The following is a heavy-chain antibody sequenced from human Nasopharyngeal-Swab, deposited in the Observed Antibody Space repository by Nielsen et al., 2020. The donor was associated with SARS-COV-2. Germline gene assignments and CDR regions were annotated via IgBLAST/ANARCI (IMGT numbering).Heavy chain of an antibody. D-gene: IGHD2-2*01. CDR3: ARVGAADCSSTSCYAGVSWDYGMDV. J-gene: IGHJ6*02. CDR2: IIPIFGTA. V-gene: IGHV1-69*13. CDR1: GGTFGSYA. Sequence: SVKVSCKASGGTFGSYAISWVRQAPGQGLEWMGGIIPIFGTANYAQKFQGRVTITADESTSTAYMELSSLRSEDTAVYYCARVGAADCSSTSCYAGVSWDYGMDVWGQGTTVTVSS.